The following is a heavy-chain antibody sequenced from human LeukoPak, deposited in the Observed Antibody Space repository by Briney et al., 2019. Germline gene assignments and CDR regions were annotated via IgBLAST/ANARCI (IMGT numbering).Heavy chain of an antibody. J-gene: IGHJ4*02. D-gene: IGHD3-10*01. CDR2: ISSSSSTI. CDR3: AKAGPGFGFDY. Sequence: GGSLRLSCAASGFTFSSYSMNWVRQAPGKGLEWVSYISSSSSTIYYADSVKGRFTISRDNAKNSLNLQMNSLRAEDTALYYCAKAGPGFGFDYWGQGTLVTVSS. CDR1: GFTFSSYS. V-gene: IGHV3-48*04.